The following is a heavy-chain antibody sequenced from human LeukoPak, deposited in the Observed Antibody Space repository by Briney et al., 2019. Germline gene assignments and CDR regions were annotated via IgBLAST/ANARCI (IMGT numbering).Heavy chain of an antibody. Sequence: PGGSLRLSCAASGFTFSDYYMSWIRQAPGKGLEWVSYISSSGSTIYYADSVKGRFTISRDNAKNSLYLQMNSLRAEDTAVYYCARVDRSGGSCYPAWDAFDIWGQGTMVTVSS. V-gene: IGHV3-11*04. CDR3: ARVDRSGGSCYPAWDAFDI. D-gene: IGHD2-15*01. CDR2: ISSSGSTI. CDR1: GFTFSDYY. J-gene: IGHJ3*02.